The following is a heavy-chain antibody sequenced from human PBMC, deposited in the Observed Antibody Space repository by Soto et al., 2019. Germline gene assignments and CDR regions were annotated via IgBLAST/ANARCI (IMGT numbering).Heavy chain of an antibody. CDR1: GFTFSIYW. V-gene: IGHV3-74*01. Sequence: GGSLRLSCAASGFTFSIYWMHWVRQAPGKGLVWVSRINSDGSSTSYADSVKGRFTISRDNAKNTLYLQMNSLRAEDTAVYYCAREGRSPWDGYGMDVWGQGTTVTVSS. CDR3: AREGRSPWDGYGMDV. D-gene: IGHD1-26*01. CDR2: INSDGSST. J-gene: IGHJ6*02.